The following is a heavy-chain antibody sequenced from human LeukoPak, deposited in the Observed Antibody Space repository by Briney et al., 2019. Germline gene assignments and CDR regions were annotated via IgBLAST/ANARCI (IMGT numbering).Heavy chain of an antibody. CDR1: GFRFSSQW. CDR2: INSDGSAK. J-gene: IGHJ4*02. V-gene: IGHV3-7*01. D-gene: IGHD1-7*01. Sequence: GGSLRLSCAVSGFRFSSQWMTWVRQAPGTGLEWVATINSDGSAKYHVDSVKGRFTISRDNTKNLVYLQMSILRAEDTAVYYCADLGTSDCGQGTLVTVSS. CDR3: ADLGTSD.